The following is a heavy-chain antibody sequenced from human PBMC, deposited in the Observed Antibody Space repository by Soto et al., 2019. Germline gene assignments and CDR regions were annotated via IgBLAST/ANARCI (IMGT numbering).Heavy chain of an antibody. V-gene: IGHV4-30-2*01. J-gene: IGHJ5*02. Sequence: PSETLSLTCAVSGGSISSGGYSWSWIRQPPGKGLEWIGYIYHSGSTYYNPSLKSRVTISVDRSKNQFSLKLSSVTAADTAVYYCARDYGYDFWDRLFDPWGQGTLVTVSS. CDR2: IYHSGST. D-gene: IGHD3-3*01. CDR1: GGSISSGGYS. CDR3: ARDYGYDFWDRLFDP.